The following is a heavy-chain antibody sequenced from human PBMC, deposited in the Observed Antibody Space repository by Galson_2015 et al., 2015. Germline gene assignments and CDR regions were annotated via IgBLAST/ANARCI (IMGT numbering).Heavy chain of an antibody. Sequence: SLRLSCAASGFTFSSYGMHWVRQAPGKGLEWVAVIWYDGSNKYYADSVKGRFTISGDNSKNTLYLQMNSLRAEDTAVYYCARDYFGVAGTPVRWFDPWGQGTLVTVSS. CDR3: ARDYFGVAGTPVRWFDP. CDR2: IWYDGSNK. V-gene: IGHV3-33*01. D-gene: IGHD6-19*01. J-gene: IGHJ5*02. CDR1: GFTFSSYG.